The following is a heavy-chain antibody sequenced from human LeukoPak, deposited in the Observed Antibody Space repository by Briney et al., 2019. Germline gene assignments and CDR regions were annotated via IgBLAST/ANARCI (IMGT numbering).Heavy chain of an antibody. V-gene: IGHV1-2*02. D-gene: IGHD6-19*01. J-gene: IGHJ4*02. Sequence: GASVKVSCKASGYTFTGYYMHWVRQAPGQGLEWMGWINPNSGGTNYAQRFQGRVTMTRDTSIITAYMELSRLTSDDTAVYYCTTLGGYNSGWYFDYWGQGTLVTVPS. CDR1: GYTFTGYY. CDR2: INPNSGGT. CDR3: TTLGGYNSGWYFDY.